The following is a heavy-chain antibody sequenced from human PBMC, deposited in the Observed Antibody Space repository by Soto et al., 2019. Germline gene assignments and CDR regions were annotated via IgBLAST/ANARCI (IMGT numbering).Heavy chain of an antibody. CDR1: GYTFTSYA. CDR2: INAGNGNT. D-gene: IGHD1-26*01. J-gene: IGHJ2*01. CDR3: ARGGSLYWYFDL. Sequence: QVQLVQSGAEVKKPGASVKVSCKASGYTFTSYAMHWVRQAPGQRLEWMGWINAGNGNTKYSQKCQGRVTTTRDTSASTAYMELSSLRSEDTAVYYCARGGSLYWYFDLWGRGTLVTVSS. V-gene: IGHV1-3*01.